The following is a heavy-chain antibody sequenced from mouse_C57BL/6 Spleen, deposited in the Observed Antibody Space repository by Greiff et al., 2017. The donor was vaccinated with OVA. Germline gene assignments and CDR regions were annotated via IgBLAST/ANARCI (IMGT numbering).Heavy chain of an antibody. CDR3: SYGSSYVFAY. V-gene: IGHV1-5*01. CDR2: IYPGNSDT. J-gene: IGHJ3*01. Sequence: VQLQQSGPVLARPGASVKMSCKTSGYTFTSYWMHWVKQRPGQGLEWIGAIYPGNSDTSYNQKFKGKAKLTAVTSASTAYMELSSLTNEDSAVYYCSYGSSYVFAYWGQGTLVTVSA. CDR1: GYTFTSYW. D-gene: IGHD1-1*01.